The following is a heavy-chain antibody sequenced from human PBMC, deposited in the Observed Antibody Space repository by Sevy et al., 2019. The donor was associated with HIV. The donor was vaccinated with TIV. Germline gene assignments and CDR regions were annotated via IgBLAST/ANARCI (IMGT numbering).Heavy chain of an antibody. D-gene: IGHD6-19*01. V-gene: IGHV3-48*03. CDR1: GFTFSSYE. CDR3: ARDRQGITVAGTAIDY. CDR2: ITLSGSTM. J-gene: IGHJ4*02. Sequence: GGSLRLSCAASGFTFSSYEMNWVRQAPGKGLEWISYITLSGSTMYYADSVKGRFTISRDNAKNSLYLQMNSLRAEDTAVYYCARDRQGITVAGTAIDYWGQGVLVTVSS.